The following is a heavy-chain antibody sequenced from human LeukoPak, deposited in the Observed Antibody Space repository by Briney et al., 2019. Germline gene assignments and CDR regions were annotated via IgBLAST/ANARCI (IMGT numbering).Heavy chain of an antibody. CDR2: ISYDGSNK. Sequence: PGGSLRLSCAASGFTFSNYGMHWVRQAPGKGLEWVAVISYDGSNKYYADSVKGRFTISRDNSKSTLYLQINSLRAEDTAVYYCAKDPSGSGSYYEYYFDYWGQGTLVTVSS. CDR3: AKDPSGSGSYYEYYFDY. D-gene: IGHD3-10*01. V-gene: IGHV3-30*18. CDR1: GFTFSNYG. J-gene: IGHJ4*02.